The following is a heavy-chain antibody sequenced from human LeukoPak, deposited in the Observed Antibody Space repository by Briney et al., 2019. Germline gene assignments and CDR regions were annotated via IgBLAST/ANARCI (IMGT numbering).Heavy chain of an antibody. J-gene: IGHJ6*04. CDR3: SRDREVVTAKAQMDV. Sequence: GGSLRLSCAVSGFTVSTNHMSWVRQAPGKGLEWVSVIYNDANTYYTDSVKGRFTISRDNSKNTVFLQMNSLRAEDTAVYYCSRDREVVTAKAQMDVWGKGTTVTVSS. CDR2: IYNDANT. V-gene: IGHV3-53*01. CDR1: GFTVSTNH. D-gene: IGHD2-21*02.